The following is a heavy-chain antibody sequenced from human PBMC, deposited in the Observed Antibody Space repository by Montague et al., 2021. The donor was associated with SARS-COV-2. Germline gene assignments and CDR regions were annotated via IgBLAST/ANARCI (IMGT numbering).Heavy chain of an antibody. D-gene: IGHD4-23*01. CDR3: ARFRSYGGNSGFQGLVDY. Sequence: SETLSLTCIVSGGSISSSSYHWGWIRQPPGKGLEWIGTIYYSGSTYYNPSLKSRVTISVDTSNNQFSLKLSSVTAADTAVYYCARFRSYGGNSGFQGLVDYWGQGALVTVSS. J-gene: IGHJ4*02. V-gene: IGHV4-39*01. CDR1: GGSISSSSYH. CDR2: IYYSGST.